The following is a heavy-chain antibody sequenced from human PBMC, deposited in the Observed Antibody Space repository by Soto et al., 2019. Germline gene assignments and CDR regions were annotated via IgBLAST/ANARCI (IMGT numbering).Heavy chain of an antibody. CDR2: INAGNGNT. V-gene: IGHV1-3*01. CDR3: ARVSPDITMVRGVTYFDY. J-gene: IGHJ4*02. CDR1: GYTFTSYA. D-gene: IGHD3-10*01. Sequence: ASVKVSCKASGYTFTSYAMHWVRQAPGQRLEWMGWINAGNGNTKYSQKFQGRVTITRDTSASTAYMELSSLRSEDTAVYYCARVSPDITMVRGVTYFDYWGQGTLVTVSS.